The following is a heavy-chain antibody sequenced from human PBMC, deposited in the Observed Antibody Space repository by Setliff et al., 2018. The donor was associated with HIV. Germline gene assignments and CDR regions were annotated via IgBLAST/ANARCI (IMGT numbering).Heavy chain of an antibody. CDR2: ISAYNGNT. CDR3: AREVDGLELDH. Sequence: GASVKVSCKASGYTFSSYGISWVRQAPGQGVEWMGWISAYNGNTNYAQKLQGRVTMTTDTSTSTAYMELRSLRSDDTAVYYCAREVDGLELDHWGQGTLVTVSS. CDR1: GYTFSSYG. J-gene: IGHJ4*02. V-gene: IGHV1-18*01.